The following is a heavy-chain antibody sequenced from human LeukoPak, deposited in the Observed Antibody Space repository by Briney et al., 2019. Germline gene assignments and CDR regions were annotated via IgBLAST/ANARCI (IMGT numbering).Heavy chain of an antibody. Sequence: PGGSLRLSCAASGFTFSSYSMNWVRQAPGKGLEWVSSISSSSGSIYYADSGKCRVTISTDNAKNAGYLQMNSLRAEDTAVYYCARDWNYFSCWGQGALVTVSS. J-gene: IGHJ4*02. V-gene: IGHV3-21*01. CDR2: ISSSSGSI. D-gene: IGHD1-1*01. CDR3: ARDWNYFSC. CDR1: GFTFSSYS.